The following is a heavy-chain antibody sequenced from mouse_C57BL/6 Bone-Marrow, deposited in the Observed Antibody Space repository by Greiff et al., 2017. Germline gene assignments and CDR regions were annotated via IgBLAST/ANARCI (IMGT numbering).Heavy chain of an antibody. CDR1: GYSITSDY. D-gene: IGHD2-1*01. V-gene: IGHV3-8*01. CDR2: ISYSGST. J-gene: IGHJ4*01. Sequence: EVHLVESGPGLAKPSQTLSLTCSVTGYSITSDYWNWIRKFPGNKLEYMGYISYSGSTYYTPSLKSRISITRDTSKNQYYLQLNSVTTEDTATYYCARGRIYYGNYYAMDYWGQGTSVTVSS. CDR3: ARGRIYYGNYYAMDY.